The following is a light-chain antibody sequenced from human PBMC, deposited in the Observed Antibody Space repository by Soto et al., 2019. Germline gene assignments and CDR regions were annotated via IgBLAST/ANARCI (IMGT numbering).Light chain of an antibody. V-gene: IGKV3-11*01. CDR2: DAS. Sequence: EIVLTQSPGTLSLSPGDRATLSCRASQSVSIYLAWYQQKPGQAPRLLIYDASNRVTGIPARFSGSWSGTDFTLTISSVETEDFAVYYCQQRVDWLTFGGGTKLEIK. CDR1: QSVSIY. J-gene: IGKJ4*01. CDR3: QQRVDWLT.